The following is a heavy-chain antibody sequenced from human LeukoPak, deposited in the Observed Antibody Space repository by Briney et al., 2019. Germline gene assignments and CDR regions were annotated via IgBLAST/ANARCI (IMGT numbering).Heavy chain of an antibody. CDR2: IIPIFGTA. CDR1: GGTFSSYA. Sequence: GASVKVSCKASGGTFSSYAISWVRQAPGQGLEWMGRIIPIFGTANYAQKFQGRVTMTEDTSTNTAYIEVTSLTSDDTAVYFCATRWLPAALDPWGQGTLVTVSS. J-gene: IGHJ5*02. V-gene: IGHV1-69*06. CDR3: ATRWLPAALDP. D-gene: IGHD2-2*01.